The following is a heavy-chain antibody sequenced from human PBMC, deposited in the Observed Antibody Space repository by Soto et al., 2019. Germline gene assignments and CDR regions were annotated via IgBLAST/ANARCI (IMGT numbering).Heavy chain of an antibody. Sequence: PSETLSLTCFVSGYSITAGGYYWSWIRHHPGKGLEWIGSFYSSGSIIYNPSLRSRVSISGDTSSNPFSMSLTSVTAADTARYYCARMYSSGSGWFHPWGQGTLVTVSS. CDR2: FYSSGSI. CDR3: ARMYSSGSGWFHP. D-gene: IGHD6-19*01. V-gene: IGHV4-31*03. CDR1: GYSITAGGYY. J-gene: IGHJ5*02.